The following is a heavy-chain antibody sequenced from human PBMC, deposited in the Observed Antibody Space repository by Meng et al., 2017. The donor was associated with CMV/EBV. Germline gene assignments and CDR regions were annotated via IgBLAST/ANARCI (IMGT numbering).Heavy chain of an antibody. Sequence: SGPTLVKPTQTLTLTCTFSGFSLSTSGMRVSWIRQPPGKALEWLARIDWDDDKFYSTSLKTRLTISKATSKNQVVLTMPNLAPVDTATSYCARAHPAYYYGMDVWGQGTTVTVSS. V-gene: IGHV2-70D*14. CDR1: GFSLSTSGMR. CDR2: IDWDDDK. J-gene: IGHJ6*02. CDR3: ARAHPAYYYGMDV.